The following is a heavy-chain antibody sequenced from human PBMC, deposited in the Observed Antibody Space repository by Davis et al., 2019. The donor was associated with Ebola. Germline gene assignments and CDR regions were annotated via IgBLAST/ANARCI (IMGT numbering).Heavy chain of an antibody. Sequence: GESLKISCAASGFTFSSYAMHWVRQAPGKGLEWVAVISYDGSNKYYADSVKGRFTISRDNSKNTLYLQMNSLRAEDTAVYYCAKIAGVSGFDDYWGQGTLVTVSS. CDR1: GFTFSSYA. CDR3: AKIAGVSGFDDY. V-gene: IGHV3-30-3*02. D-gene: IGHD3-10*01. J-gene: IGHJ4*02. CDR2: ISYDGSNK.